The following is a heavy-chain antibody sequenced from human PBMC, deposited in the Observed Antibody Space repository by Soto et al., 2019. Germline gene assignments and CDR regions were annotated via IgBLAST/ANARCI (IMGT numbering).Heavy chain of an antibody. CDR2: ISAYNGNT. J-gene: IGHJ3*02. Sequence: ASVKVSCKASGYTFTSYGISWVRQAPGQGLEWMGWISAYNGNTNYAQKLQGRVTMTTDTSTSTAYMELRSLRSDDTAVYYCARGTYDFWSGYYTNHDAFDIWGQGTMVTVSS. V-gene: IGHV1-18*01. CDR3: ARGTYDFWSGYYTNHDAFDI. D-gene: IGHD3-3*01. CDR1: GYTFTSYG.